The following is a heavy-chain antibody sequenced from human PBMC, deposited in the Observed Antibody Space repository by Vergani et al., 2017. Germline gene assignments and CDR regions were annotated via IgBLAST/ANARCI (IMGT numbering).Heavy chain of an antibody. CDR3: AKETPSVRGVRPPYYYGMDV. J-gene: IGHJ6*02. CDR2: ISWDGGST. V-gene: IGHV3-43D*04. CDR1: GFTFDDYA. D-gene: IGHD3-10*01. Sequence: EVQLVESGGVVVQPGGSLRLSCAASGFTFDDYAMHWVRQAPGKGLEWVSLISWDGGSTYYADSVKGRFTISRDNSKNSLYLQMNSLRAEDTALYYCAKETPSVRGVRPPYYYGMDVWGQGTTVTVSS.